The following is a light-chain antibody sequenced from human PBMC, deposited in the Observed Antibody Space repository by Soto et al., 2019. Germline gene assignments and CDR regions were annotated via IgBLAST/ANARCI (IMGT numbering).Light chain of an antibody. CDR1: QSISSW. V-gene: IGKV1-5*01. J-gene: IGKJ1*01. CDR2: DAS. CDR3: QQHQSYWS. Sequence: DIQMSQSPSTLSATAGDRVTITCRASQSISSWLAWYQQKPGKAPKLLIYDASRLESGVPSRFSGRGSGTEFTLTISSLQPDDFATYYCQQHQSYWSFGQGTKVDI.